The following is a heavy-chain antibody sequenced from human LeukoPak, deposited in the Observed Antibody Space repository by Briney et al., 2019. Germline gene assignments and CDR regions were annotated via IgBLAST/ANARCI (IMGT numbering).Heavy chain of an antibody. J-gene: IGHJ4*02. Sequence: KTSETLSLTCTVSGGSISSSSYSWGWIRQPPGKGLEWIGSIYYSGSTYYNPSLKSRVTISVDTSKNQFSLKLSSVTAADTAVYYCARSLRIAVAAFFDYWGQGTLVTVSS. V-gene: IGHV4-39*07. CDR3: ARSLRIAVAAFFDY. D-gene: IGHD6-19*01. CDR1: GGSISSSSYS. CDR2: IYYSGST.